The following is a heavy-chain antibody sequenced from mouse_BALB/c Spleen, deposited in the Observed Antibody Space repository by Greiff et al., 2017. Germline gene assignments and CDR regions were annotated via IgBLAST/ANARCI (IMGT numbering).Heavy chain of an antibody. CDR1: GYSFTGYY. CDR3: ARGGGDY. CDR2: INPYNGAT. Sequence: VHVKQSGPELVKPGASVKISCKASGYSFTGYYMHWVKQSHVKSLEWIGRINPYNGATSYNQNFKDKASLTVDKSSSTAYMELHSLTSEDSAVYYCARGGGDYWGQGTTLTVSS. J-gene: IGHJ2*01. V-gene: IGHV1-31*01.